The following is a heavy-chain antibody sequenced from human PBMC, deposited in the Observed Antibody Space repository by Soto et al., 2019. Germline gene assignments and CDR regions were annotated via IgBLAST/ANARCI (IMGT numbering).Heavy chain of an antibody. CDR2: IKSKTDGGTT. Sequence: GESLKISCVASGFTFSSYWMSWVRQAPGKGLEWVGRIKSKTDGGTTDYAAPVKGRFTISRDDSKNTLYLKMNSLKTEDTAVYYCTTASRTYYYDSSGYSHPKYYFDYWGQGTLVTVS. CDR1: GFTFSSYW. CDR3: TTASRTYYYDSSGYSHPKYYFDY. D-gene: IGHD3-22*01. V-gene: IGHV3-15*01. J-gene: IGHJ4*02.